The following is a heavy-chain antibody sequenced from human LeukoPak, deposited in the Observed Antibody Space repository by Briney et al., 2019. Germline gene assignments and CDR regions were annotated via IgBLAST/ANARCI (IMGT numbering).Heavy chain of an antibody. CDR3: ARAKRSYYYYGMDV. Sequence: PSETLSLTCAVYGGSFSGYYWSWIRRPPGKGLEWIGEINHSGSTNYNPSLKSRVTISVDTSKNQFSLKLSSVTAADTAVYYCARAKRSYYYYGMDVWGKGTTVTVSS. V-gene: IGHV4-34*01. J-gene: IGHJ6*04. CDR2: INHSGST. CDR1: GGSFSGYY. D-gene: IGHD4/OR15-4a*01.